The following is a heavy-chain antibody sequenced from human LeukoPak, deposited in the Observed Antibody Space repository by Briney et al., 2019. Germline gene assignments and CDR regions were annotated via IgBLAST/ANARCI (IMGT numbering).Heavy chain of an antibody. CDR2: ISYDGSNK. CDR1: GFTVSSYA. J-gene: IGHJ4*02. Sequence: PGGSLRLSCAASGFTVSSYALHWVRQAPGKGLEWVAVISYDGSNKYYADSVKGRFTISRDKSKNTLYLQMNSLRAEDTAVYYCARDPTMAGATMGLADYWGQGTLVTVSS. D-gene: IGHD1-26*01. V-gene: IGHV3-30*04. CDR3: ARDPTMAGATMGLADY.